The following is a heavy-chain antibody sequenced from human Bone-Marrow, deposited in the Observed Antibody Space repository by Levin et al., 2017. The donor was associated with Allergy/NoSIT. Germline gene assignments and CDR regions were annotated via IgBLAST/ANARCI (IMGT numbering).Heavy chain of an antibody. CDR1: GFTFSNYW. CDR2: IDRDGSIT. D-gene: IGHD7-27*01. Sequence: PGESLKISCAASGFTFSNYWMAWVRQAPGKGLVWVSRIDRDGSITNYADSVKGRFTISRDNAQNTLYLQMNSLRAEDTAVYYCARDPDYTTGDGFDYWGQGTLVTVSS. V-gene: IGHV3-74*01. J-gene: IGHJ4*02. CDR3: ARDPDYTTGDGFDY.